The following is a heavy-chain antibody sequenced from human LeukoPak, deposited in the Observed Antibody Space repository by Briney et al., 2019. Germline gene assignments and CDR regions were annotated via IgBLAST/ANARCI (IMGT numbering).Heavy chain of an antibody. Sequence: ASVKVSCKASGYTFTGYYMHWVRQAPGQGLEWMGWINPNSGGTNYAQKFQGRVTMTRDTSISTAYMGLSRLRSDDTAVYYCAREDPIVGASFDYWGQGTLVTVSS. D-gene: IGHD1-26*01. CDR3: AREDPIVGASFDY. CDR1: GYTFTGYY. J-gene: IGHJ4*02. V-gene: IGHV1-2*02. CDR2: INPNSGGT.